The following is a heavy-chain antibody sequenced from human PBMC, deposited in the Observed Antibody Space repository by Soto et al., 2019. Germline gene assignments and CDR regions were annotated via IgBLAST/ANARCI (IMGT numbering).Heavy chain of an antibody. V-gene: IGHV1-18*04. J-gene: IGHJ4*01. Sequence: ASVKVSCKASGYTFTGYGISWVRQAPGQGLEWMGWISAYNGNTNYAQKLQGRVTMTTDTSTSTAYMELSSLRSDDTALYYCAGGRGYSDGRGAPRFHVDYWGQGTLVTVSS. D-gene: IGHD5-18*01. CDR2: ISAYNGNT. CDR1: GYTFTGYG. CDR3: AGGRGYSDGRGAPRFHVDY.